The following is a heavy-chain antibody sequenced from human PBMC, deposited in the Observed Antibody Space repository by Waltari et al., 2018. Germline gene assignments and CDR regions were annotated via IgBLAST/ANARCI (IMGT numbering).Heavy chain of an antibody. V-gene: IGHV3-23*01. CDR1: GFTFSSYA. Sequence: EVQLLESGGGLVQPGGSLRLSCAASGFTFSSYAMSWVRQAPGKGLEWVSAISGSGGSTYYADSVKGRFTSSRDNSKNTLYRQMNSLRAEDTAVYYCAKEIGVVAGTMVAGFDYWDQGTLVTVSS. J-gene: IGHJ4*02. CDR3: AKEIGVVAGTMVAGFDY. CDR2: ISGSGGST. D-gene: IGHD6-19*01.